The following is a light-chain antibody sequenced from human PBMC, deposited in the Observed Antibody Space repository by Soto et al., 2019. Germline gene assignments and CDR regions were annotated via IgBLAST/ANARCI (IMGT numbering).Light chain of an antibody. Sequence: DIQMTQSPSSLSASVGDRVTITCRASQGISNYLAWYQQKPGKVPKLLIYAASTLQSGVPSRFSGSRSGTDFTLTISSLQPGEVATYYCQKYNSAPRTFGPGTKVYIK. CDR3: QKYNSAPRT. J-gene: IGKJ3*01. V-gene: IGKV1-27*01. CDR1: QGISNY. CDR2: AAS.